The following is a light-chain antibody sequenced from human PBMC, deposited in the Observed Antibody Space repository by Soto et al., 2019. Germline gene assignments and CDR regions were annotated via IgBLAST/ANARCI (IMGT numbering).Light chain of an antibody. J-gene: IGKJ1*01. CDR1: QSVTSTY. V-gene: IGKV3-20*01. Sequence: TQSPGTLSLSPGERATLSCRAVQSVTSTYMAWYQQKPGQAPRLLIYATSFRAAGIPDRFRGSGSGTDFTLTNSSLEPEDSAVYYCQDSSTSPWPFGQGTKVEIK. CDR2: ATS. CDR3: QDSSTSPWP.